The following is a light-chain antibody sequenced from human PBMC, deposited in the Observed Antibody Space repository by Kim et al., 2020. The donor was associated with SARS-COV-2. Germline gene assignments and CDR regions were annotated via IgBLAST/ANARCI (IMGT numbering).Light chain of an antibody. CDR2: GAS. Sequence: ESVLTQSPGTLSLSPGERATLTCRASRSVSITYLAWYQQRPGQAPRLLIYGASSGATGVPDRVSGSGSGTDFTLTISRLEPEDFAVCYCQQYGSSPLTFGGGTKVDIK. CDR1: RSVSITY. V-gene: IGKV3-20*01. CDR3: QQYGSSPLT. J-gene: IGKJ4*01.